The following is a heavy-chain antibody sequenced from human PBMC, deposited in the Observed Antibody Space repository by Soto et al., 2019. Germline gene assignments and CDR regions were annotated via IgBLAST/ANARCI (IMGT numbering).Heavy chain of an antibody. CDR2: VYYTGNT. CDR3: ARSGHTFGGVV. CDR1: GASMSNYY. Sequence: PETLSLTCTVSGASMSNYYGSWIRQPPGKGLENIGYVYYTGNTNYNPSLKSRVTISVDTSNNQFSLKLTSVTTAETAIYYCARSGHTFGGVVWGRGILVTVSS. J-gene: IGHJ4*02. D-gene: IGHD3-16*01. V-gene: IGHV4-59*01.